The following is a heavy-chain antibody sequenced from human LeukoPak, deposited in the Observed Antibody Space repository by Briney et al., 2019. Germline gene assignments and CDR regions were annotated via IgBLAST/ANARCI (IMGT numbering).Heavy chain of an antibody. CDR3: AKDYNYYGSGRSFWYYFDY. Sequence: GGSLRLSCAASGFTFSSYAMSWVRQAPGKGLEWVSAISGSGGSTYYADSVKGRFTISRDNSKNTLYLQMNSLRAEDTAVYYCAKDYNYYGSGRSFWYYFDYWGQGTLVTVSS. CDR2: ISGSGGST. V-gene: IGHV3-23*01. D-gene: IGHD3-10*01. CDR1: GFTFSSYA. J-gene: IGHJ4*02.